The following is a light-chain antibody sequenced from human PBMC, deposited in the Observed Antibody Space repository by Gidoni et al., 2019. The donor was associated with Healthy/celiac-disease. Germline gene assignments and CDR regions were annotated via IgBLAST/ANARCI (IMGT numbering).Light chain of an antibody. CDR2: WAS. CDR3: QQYSSTPPLT. CDR1: QSVFYSSSNKNY. V-gene: IGKV4-1*01. J-gene: IGKJ4*01. Sequence: DIVMTQSPDSLAVSLGERPTINCKSSQSVFYSSSNKNYLAWYQQKPGQPPKLLIYWASTRGSGVPDRFSGSGSGTDFTLTISSLQAEDVAVYYCQQYSSTPPLTFGGGTKVEIK.